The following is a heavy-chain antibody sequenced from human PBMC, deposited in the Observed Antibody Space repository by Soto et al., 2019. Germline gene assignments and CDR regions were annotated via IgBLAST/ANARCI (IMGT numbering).Heavy chain of an antibody. J-gene: IGHJ6*02. CDR3: TTGSVEGV. D-gene: IGHD2-15*01. CDR2: IKRKMDGEAT. CDR1: GFSFSNAW. V-gene: IGHV3-15*07. Sequence: EVQLVESGGGLVKPGGSLRLSCAASGFSFSNAWMNWVRQAPGKGLEWVGRIKRKMDGEATDYAAPVKGRFTVLRDDSKSALYLQMNSLKGDDTAVYYCTTGSVEGVWGQGTTVTVS.